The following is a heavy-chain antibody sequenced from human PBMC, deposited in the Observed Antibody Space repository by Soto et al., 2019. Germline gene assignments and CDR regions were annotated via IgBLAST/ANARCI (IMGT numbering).Heavy chain of an antibody. J-gene: IGHJ3*02. CDR2: ISGSGGST. V-gene: IGHV3-23*01. Sequence: EVQLLESGGGLVQPGGSLRLSCAASGFTFSSYAMSCVRQAPGNGLEWVSAISGSGGSTYYADSVKGRFTISRDNSKHTRYLQMNSLRAEDTAVYYCAKVSMWEPFTWDAFDIWGQGTMVTVSS. D-gene: IGHD3-10*02. CDR1: GFTFSSYA. CDR3: AKVSMWEPFTWDAFDI.